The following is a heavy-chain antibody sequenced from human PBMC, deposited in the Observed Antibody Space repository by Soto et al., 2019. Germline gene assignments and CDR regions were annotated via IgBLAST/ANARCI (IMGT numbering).Heavy chain of an antibody. CDR1: GFTFSTYS. CDR3: AGRGYNYGYGDYYGMDV. CDR2: ISSRSSTI. V-gene: IGHV3-48*02. Sequence: GGSLRLSCAASGFTFSTYSMNWVRQAPGKGLEWLSYISSRSSTIYYADSVKGRFTISRDNAKNSVYLQMNSLRDEDTAVYYCAGRGYNYGYGDYYGMDVWGQGTTVTVSS. D-gene: IGHD5-18*01. J-gene: IGHJ6*02.